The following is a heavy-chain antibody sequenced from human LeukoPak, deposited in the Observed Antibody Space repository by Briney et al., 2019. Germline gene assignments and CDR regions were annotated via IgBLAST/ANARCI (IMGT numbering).Heavy chain of an antibody. D-gene: IGHD2-2*01. V-gene: IGHV3-21*01. J-gene: IGHJ6*03. CDR3: ARVLGYCSSTSCCDYYYMDV. Sequence: PGGSLRLSCAASGFTFSSYSMNWVRQAPGKGLEWVSSISSSSSYIYYADSVKGRFTISRDNAKNSLYLQMNSLRAEDTAVYYCARVLGYCSSTSCCDYYYMDVWGKGTTVTVSS. CDR2: ISSSSSYI. CDR1: GFTFSSYS.